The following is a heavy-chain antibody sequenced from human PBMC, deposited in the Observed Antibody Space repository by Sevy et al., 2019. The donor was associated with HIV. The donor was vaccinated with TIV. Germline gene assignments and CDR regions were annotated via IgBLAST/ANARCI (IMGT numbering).Heavy chain of an antibody. Sequence: GGSLRLSCAASGFAFYEYSMSWIRQAPGKGLEWVETLSFGGGKINYADSVKGRFTIPRDNSKNSFYLQMDNFRVEDTALYYCAREGCSRPHDYWGQGTRVTVSS. CDR3: AREGCSRPHDY. CDR2: LSFGGGKI. D-gene: IGHD2-8*01. V-gene: IGHV3-23*01. J-gene: IGHJ4*02. CDR1: GFAFYEYS.